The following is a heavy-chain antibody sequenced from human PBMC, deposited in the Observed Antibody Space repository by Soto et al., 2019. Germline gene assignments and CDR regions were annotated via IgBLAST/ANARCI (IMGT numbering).Heavy chain of an antibody. D-gene: IGHD6-19*01. CDR3: AHTPRRQWLVRGYFQH. CDR1: GFSLSTSGVG. CDR2: IYWDDDK. V-gene: IGHV2-5*02. Sequence: QITLKESGPTLVKPTQTLTLTCTFSGFSLSTSGVGVGWIRKPPGKALEWLALIYWDDDKRYSPSLKSRLTITKDTSKNQVVLTMTNMDPVDTATYYCAHTPRRQWLVRGYFQHWGQCTLVTVSS. J-gene: IGHJ1*01.